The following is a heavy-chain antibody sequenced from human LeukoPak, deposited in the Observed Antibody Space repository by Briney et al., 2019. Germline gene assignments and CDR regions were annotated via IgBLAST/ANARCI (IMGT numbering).Heavy chain of an antibody. J-gene: IGHJ2*01. D-gene: IGHD1-14*01. Sequence: ASVRVSYTASEYTFITYGISWVRQAPGQGGEGMGWISAYNGKRNYEKKLQGRFTITTDTSTSTAYMELRSLRSDDTAVYYCARINHGYIDLWGRGTLVTVSS. CDR1: EYTFITYG. V-gene: IGHV1-18*01. CDR3: ARINHGYIDL. CDR2: ISAYNGKR.